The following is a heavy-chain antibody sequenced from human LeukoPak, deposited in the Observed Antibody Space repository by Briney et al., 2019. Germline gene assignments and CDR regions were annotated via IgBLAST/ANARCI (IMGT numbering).Heavy chain of an antibody. CDR2: ISSSSSYI. Sequence: GGSLRLSCAASGFTFSSYSMNWVRQAPGKGLEWVSSISSSSSYIYYADSVKGRFTISRDNAKNSLYLQMNSLRAEDTALYSCAKPAKADYADYWGQGTLVTVSS. CDR1: GFTFSSYS. J-gene: IGHJ4*02. CDR3: AKPAKADYADY. V-gene: IGHV3-21*04.